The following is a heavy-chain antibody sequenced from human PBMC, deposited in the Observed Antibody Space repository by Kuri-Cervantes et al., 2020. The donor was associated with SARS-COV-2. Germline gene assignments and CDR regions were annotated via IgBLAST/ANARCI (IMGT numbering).Heavy chain of an antibody. CDR2: IKQDGSEK. Sequence: GESLKISCAASGFTFSSYWMSWVRQAPGKGLEWVANIKQDGSEKYYVDPVKGRFTISRDNAKNSLYLQMNSLRAEDTAVYYCARVSHRGSGYQNPPDYWGQGTLVTVSS. J-gene: IGHJ4*02. CDR3: ARVSHRGSGYQNPPDY. CDR1: GFTFSSYW. D-gene: IGHD3-3*01. V-gene: IGHV3-7*01.